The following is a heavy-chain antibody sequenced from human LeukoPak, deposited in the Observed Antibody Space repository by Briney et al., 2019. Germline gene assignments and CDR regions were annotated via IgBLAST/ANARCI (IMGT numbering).Heavy chain of an antibody. D-gene: IGHD5-18*01. V-gene: IGHV3-23*01. CDR2: ISGSGGST. CDR3: AKRIQSAMATGY. Sequence: GGSLRLSCAASGFTFSNSALSWVRQAPGKGLEWVSVISGSGGSTYYADSVKGRFTISRDNSKNTLYLQMNSLRAEDTAVYYCAKRIQSAMATGYWGQGTLVTVSS. CDR1: GFTFSNSA. J-gene: IGHJ4*02.